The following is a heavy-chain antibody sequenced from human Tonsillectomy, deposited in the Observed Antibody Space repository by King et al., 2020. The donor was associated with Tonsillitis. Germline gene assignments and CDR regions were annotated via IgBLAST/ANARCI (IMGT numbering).Heavy chain of an antibody. D-gene: IGHD6-19*01. CDR2: IYHNGSN. Sequence: QLQESGPGLVKPSETLSLTCTVSAYSISSGYYWGWIRQPPGKGLEWIGSIYHNGSNYYNPSLKSRVNISLDTSKNQFSRKRSSVTAADTAVYYCARERRSSGDWGQGTLVTVSS. CDR3: ARERRSSGD. J-gene: IGHJ4*02. V-gene: IGHV4-38-2*02. CDR1: AYSISSGYY.